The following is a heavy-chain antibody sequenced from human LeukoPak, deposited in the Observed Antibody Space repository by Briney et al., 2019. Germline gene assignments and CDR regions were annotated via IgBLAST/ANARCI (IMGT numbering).Heavy chain of an antibody. CDR2: ISVDGTRT. J-gene: IGHJ4*01. CDR1: GFPFNIYW. V-gene: IGHV3-74*03. D-gene: IGHD1-14*01. CDR3: ARGAHRPEC. Sequence: GGSLRLSCAASGFPFNIYWMHWVRQVPGKGLEWVSHISVDGTRTTYADSVKGRFTISRDNAKNMLYLEMNSLRSEDTGVYYCARGAHRPECRGQGTLVSGS.